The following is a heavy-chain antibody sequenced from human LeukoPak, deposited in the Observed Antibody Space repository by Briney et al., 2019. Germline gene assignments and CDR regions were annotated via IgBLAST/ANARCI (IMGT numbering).Heavy chain of an antibody. D-gene: IGHD5-12*01. CDR1: GFTFSSYW. Sequence: PGGSLRLSCAASGFTFSSYWMSWVRQAPGKGLEWVANIKQDGSEKYYVDSVKGRFTISRDNAKNSLYLQMNSLRAEDTAVYYCARDGSGYDLHYYYYYGMDVWGQGTTVTVSS. V-gene: IGHV3-7*01. CDR3: ARDGSGYDLHYYYYYGMDV. J-gene: IGHJ6*02. CDR2: IKQDGSEK.